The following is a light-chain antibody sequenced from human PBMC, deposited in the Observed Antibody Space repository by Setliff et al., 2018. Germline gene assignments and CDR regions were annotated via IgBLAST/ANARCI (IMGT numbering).Light chain of an antibody. Sequence: QSALTQPCSVSGSPGQSVTISCTGTSSVAGAYDSFSWFQQHPGKAPKVIIYDVSERPSGVPDRFSGSKSGNTASLTISGLQAEDEADYYCSSYAGNYIFVFGGGTKVTVL. CDR1: SSVAGAYDS. V-gene: IGLV2-11*01. CDR2: DVS. J-gene: IGLJ2*01. CDR3: SSYAGNYIFV.